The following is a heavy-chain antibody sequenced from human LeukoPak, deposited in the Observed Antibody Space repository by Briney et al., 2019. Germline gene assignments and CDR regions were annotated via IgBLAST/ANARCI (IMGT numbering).Heavy chain of an antibody. CDR3: ARVFWQWLSNFDY. Sequence: SETLSLTCTVSGYSISSGYYWGWIRQPPGKGLEWIGSIYHSGSTYYNPSLKSRVTISVDTSKNQFSLKLSSVTAADTAVYYCARVFWQWLSNFDYWGQGTLVTVSS. CDR2: IYHSGST. V-gene: IGHV4-38-2*02. CDR1: GYSISSGYY. D-gene: IGHD6-19*01. J-gene: IGHJ4*02.